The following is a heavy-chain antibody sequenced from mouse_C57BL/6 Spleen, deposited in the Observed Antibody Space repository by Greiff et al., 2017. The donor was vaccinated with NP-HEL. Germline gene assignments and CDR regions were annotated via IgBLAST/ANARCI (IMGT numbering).Heavy chain of an antibody. CDR1: GFNIKDYY. CDR3: ARGGEYYAMDY. V-gene: IGHV14-2*01. Sequence: VQLQQSGAELVKPGASVKLSCTASGFNIKDYYMHWVKQRTEQGLEWIGRIDPEDGETKYAPKFPGKATITADTSSNTAYLQLSSLTSEDTAVYYCARGGEYYAMDYWGQGTSVTVSS. CDR2: IDPEDGET. J-gene: IGHJ4*01.